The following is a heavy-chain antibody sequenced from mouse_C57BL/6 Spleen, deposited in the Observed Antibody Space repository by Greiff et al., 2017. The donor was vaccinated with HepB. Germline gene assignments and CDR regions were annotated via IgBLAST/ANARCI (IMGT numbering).Heavy chain of an antibody. V-gene: IGHV1-59*01. J-gene: IGHJ2*01. CDR2: IDPSDSYT. Sequence: QVQLQQPGAELVRPGTSVKLSCKASGYTFTSYWMHWVKQRPGQGLEWIGVIDPSDSYTNYNQKFKGKATLTVDTSSSTAYMQLSSLTSEDSAVYYCARSWYGSSSLYLDYWGQGTTLTVSS. D-gene: IGHD1-1*01. CDR3: ARSWYGSSSLYLDY. CDR1: GYTFTSYW.